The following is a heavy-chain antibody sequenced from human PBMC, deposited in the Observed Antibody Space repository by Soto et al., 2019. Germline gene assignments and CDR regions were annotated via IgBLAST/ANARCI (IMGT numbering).Heavy chain of an antibody. CDR2: XXXXXXXX. J-gene: IGHJ4*02. CDR3: LNGDYY. D-gene: IGHD2-21*02. V-gene: IGHV3-48*01. Sequence: EEQLVESGGGLVQPGGSLRLSCAASGFSFNSHYMTWVRQPPGKGLEWVXSXXXXXXXXXYADXVRGRFTISRXNAQXXXXXXXXXXXXXXXXXYFCLNGDYYVGQGTLVTVSS. CDR1: GFSFNSHY.